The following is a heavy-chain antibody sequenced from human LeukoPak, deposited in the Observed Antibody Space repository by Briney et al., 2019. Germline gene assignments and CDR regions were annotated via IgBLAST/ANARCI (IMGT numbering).Heavy chain of an antibody. CDR1: GYTFNGYY. Sequence: GASVKVSCKASGYTFNGYYLHWVRQAPGQGLEWMGWINPNSGGTNYAQKFQGRVNMTRDTSISTAYMELSRLRSDDTAVYYCARDLSAVAGITGYWGQGTLVTVSS. J-gene: IGHJ4*02. D-gene: IGHD6-19*01. CDR2: INPNSGGT. V-gene: IGHV1-2*02. CDR3: ARDLSAVAGITGY.